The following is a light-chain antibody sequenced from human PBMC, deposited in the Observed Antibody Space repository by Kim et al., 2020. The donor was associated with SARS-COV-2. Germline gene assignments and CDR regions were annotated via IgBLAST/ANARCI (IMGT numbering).Light chain of an antibody. V-gene: IGKV1-39*01. CDR3: QQSYSSPPA. CDR2: AAS. J-gene: IGKJ1*01. CDR1: QSISSY. Sequence: AYVGDRVASTCRASQSISSYLNWYQQKPGKAPILLIYAASSLQSGVPSRFSGSGSGTDFTLTISSLHPEDFATYYCQQSYSSPPAFGQGTKVDIK.